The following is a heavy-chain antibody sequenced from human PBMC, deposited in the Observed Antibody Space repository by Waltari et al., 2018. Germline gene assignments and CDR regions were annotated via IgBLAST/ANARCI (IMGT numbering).Heavy chain of an antibody. J-gene: IGHJ5*02. V-gene: IGHV4-4*02. CDR3: ASSIFGVIGDWFDP. CDR2: IYHGGTT. CDR1: GGSISNNNW. D-gene: IGHD3-3*01. Sequence: QVQLQESGPGLVTPSGTLSLTCAVSGGSISNNNWWTWVRQPPGKGLEWIGEIYHGGTTNYNPSLKSRVTISVDKSKNLFSLKLTSVTAADTAVYYCASSIFGVIGDWFDPWGQGTLVTVSS.